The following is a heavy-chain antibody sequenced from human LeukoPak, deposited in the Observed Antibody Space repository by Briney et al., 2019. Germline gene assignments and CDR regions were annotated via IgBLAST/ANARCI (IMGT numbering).Heavy chain of an antibody. CDR3: ARDPWHYDFWSGYHPDAFDI. CDR2: IIPIFGTA. CDR1: GGTFSSYA. Sequence: GASVKVSCKASGGTFSSYAISWVRQAPGQGLEWMGGIIPIFGTANYAQKFQGRVTITADESTSTAYMELSSLRSEDTAVYYCARDPWHYDFWSGYHPDAFDIWGQGTMVTVSS. J-gene: IGHJ3*02. V-gene: IGHV1-69*01. D-gene: IGHD3-3*01.